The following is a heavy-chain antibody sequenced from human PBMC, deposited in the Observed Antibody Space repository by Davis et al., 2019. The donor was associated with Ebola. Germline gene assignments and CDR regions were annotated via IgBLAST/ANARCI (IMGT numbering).Heavy chain of an antibody. CDR3: ARLSGIWGSYRYTGLDFDY. D-gene: IGHD3-16*02. CDR1: GYTFTGYY. J-gene: IGHJ4*02. Sequence: ASVKVSCKASGYTFTGYYMHWVRQAPGQGLQWMGWINPNSGVTNYAQKFQGRVTMTRDTSISTAYMELSRLKSDDTAVYYCARLSGIWGSYRYTGLDFDYWGQGTLVTVSS. V-gene: IGHV1-2*02. CDR2: INPNSGVT.